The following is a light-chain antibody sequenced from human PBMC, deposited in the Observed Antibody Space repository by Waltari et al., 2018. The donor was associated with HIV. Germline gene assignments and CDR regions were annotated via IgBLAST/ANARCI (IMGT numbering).Light chain of an antibody. CDR2: GTS. CDR3: QQYHNWPPLT. Sequence: EIVMTQSPATLSVSPGERATLSCRASQSVSSNLAWYQQKPGQAPRLLIYGTSTRATGMPARFSGSGSGTEFTLTISSLQSEDFAVYYCQQYHNWPPLTFGPGTKVDIK. V-gene: IGKV3-15*01. J-gene: IGKJ3*01. CDR1: QSVSSN.